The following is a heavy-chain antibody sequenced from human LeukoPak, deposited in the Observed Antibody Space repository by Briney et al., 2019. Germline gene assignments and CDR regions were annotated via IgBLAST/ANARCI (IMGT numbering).Heavy chain of an antibody. J-gene: IGHJ4*02. D-gene: IGHD2-15*01. CDR1: GGSINSYY. Sequence: PSETLSLTCTVSGGSINSYYWSWIRQPPGKGLEWIGYVFYSGSTNYNPSLKSRVTISVDTSKNQFSLKLSSVTAADTAVYCCARLTLGRSVDYWGQGTLVTVSS. CDR3: ARLTLGRSVDY. V-gene: IGHV4-59*08. CDR2: VFYSGST.